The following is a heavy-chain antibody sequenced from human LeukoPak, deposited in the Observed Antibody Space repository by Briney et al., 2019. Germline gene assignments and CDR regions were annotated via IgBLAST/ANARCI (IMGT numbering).Heavy chain of an antibody. V-gene: IGHV3-30-3*01. J-gene: IGHJ4*02. CDR3: AKASYSSSWLLLDY. CDR2: ISYDGSNK. CDR1: GFTFSSYA. D-gene: IGHD6-13*01. Sequence: GGSLRLSCAASGFTFSSYAMHWVRQAPGKGLEWVAVISYDGSNKYYADSVKGRFTISRDNSKNTLYLQMDSLRAEDTAVYYCAKASYSSSWLLLDYWGQGTLVTVSS.